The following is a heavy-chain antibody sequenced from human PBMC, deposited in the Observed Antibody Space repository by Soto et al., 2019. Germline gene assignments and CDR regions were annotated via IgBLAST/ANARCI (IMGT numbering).Heavy chain of an antibody. D-gene: IGHD6-19*01. V-gene: IGHV1-46*03. Sequence: QVQLVQSGAEVKKPGASVKVSCKASGYTFTTYYIHWVRQAPGQGLEWMGIINPSSGSTSSAQKCQGRVTMTSDRSTSTVYMELSSLRSEDTAVYYCSRAPFASGSGWYDYWGQGTLVTVSS. J-gene: IGHJ4*02. CDR2: INPSSGST. CDR3: SRAPFASGSGWYDY. CDR1: GYTFTTYY.